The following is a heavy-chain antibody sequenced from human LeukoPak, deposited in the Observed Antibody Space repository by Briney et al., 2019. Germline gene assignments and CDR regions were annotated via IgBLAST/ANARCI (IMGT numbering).Heavy chain of an antibody. J-gene: IGHJ6*04. CDR2: ISAYNGNT. V-gene: IGHV1-18*01. CDR1: GYTFTSYG. D-gene: IGHD3-10*01. Sequence: GASVKVSCKASGYTFTSYGISWVRQAPGQGLEWMGWISAYNGNTNYAQKLQGRVTMTTDTSTSTAYMELRSLRSDDTAVYYCARDSLWFGEFSSGMDVWGKGTTVTISS. CDR3: ARDSLWFGEFSSGMDV.